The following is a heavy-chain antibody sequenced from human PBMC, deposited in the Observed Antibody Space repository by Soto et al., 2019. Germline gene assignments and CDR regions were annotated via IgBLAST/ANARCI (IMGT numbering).Heavy chain of an antibody. CDR3: ASRNRNYDFWSGYPGYYYYGMDV. D-gene: IGHD3-3*01. J-gene: IGHJ6*02. V-gene: IGHV3-23*01. Sequence: PGGSLRLSCAASGFTFSSYAMSWVRQAPGKGLEWVSAISGSGGSTYYADSVKGRFTISRDNSKNTLYLQMNSLRAEDTAVYYCASRNRNYDFWSGYPGYYYYGMDVWGQGTTVTVSS. CDR2: ISGSGGST. CDR1: GFTFSSYA.